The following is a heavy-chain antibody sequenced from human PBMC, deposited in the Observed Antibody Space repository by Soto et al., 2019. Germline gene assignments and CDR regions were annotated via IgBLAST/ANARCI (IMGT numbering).Heavy chain of an antibody. D-gene: IGHD3-3*01. CDR3: ARRDTSGFLRYFDN. CDR1: GGTLSSFINYA. J-gene: IGHJ4*02. V-gene: IGHV1-69*06. Sequence: QMQLVQSGAEVKKPGSSVKVSCKASGGTLSSFINYAINWVRQAPGQGLEWMGGIVPNVGTVNYAQKFQGRVTITADKSTGTAYMEVSSLRSEDTVLYYCARRDTSGFLRYFDNWGQGTLVTVSS. CDR2: IVPNVGTV.